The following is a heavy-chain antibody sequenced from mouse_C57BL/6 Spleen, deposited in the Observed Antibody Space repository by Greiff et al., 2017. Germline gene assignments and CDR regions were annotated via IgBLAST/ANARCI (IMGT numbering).Heavy chain of an antibody. CDR3: VLYGNYDAMDD. Sequence: VQLKESVAELVRPGASVKLSCTASGFNIKNTYMHWVKQRPEQGLEWIGRIDPANGNTKYAPKFQGKATITADTSSNTAYLQLSSLTSEDTSIYYCVLYGNYDAMDDWGQGTSVTVSS. CDR1: GFNIKNTY. V-gene: IGHV14-3*01. CDR2: IDPANGNT. D-gene: IGHD2-10*02. J-gene: IGHJ4*01.